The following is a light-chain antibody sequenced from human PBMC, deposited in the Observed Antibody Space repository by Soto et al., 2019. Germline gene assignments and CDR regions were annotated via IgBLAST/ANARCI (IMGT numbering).Light chain of an antibody. V-gene: IGLV2-11*01. CDR1: SKDVDDY. J-gene: IGLJ1*01. Sequence: QSVLTQPRSVSGSPGQSVTISCSGTSKDVDDYVSWYQQHPGKAPKVIIYDVTERPSGVPDRFSGSKSGNAASLTVSGLQAEDEADYYCCAHVGSSTYVFGSGTKVTVL. CDR2: DVT. CDR3: CAHVGSSTYV.